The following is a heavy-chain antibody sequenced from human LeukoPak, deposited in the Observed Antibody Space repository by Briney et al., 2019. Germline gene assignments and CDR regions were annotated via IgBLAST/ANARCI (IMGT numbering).Heavy chain of an antibody. V-gene: IGHV4-61*02. CDR3: ARGPVGYCSGGSCYYDAFDI. CDR2: IYTSGST. D-gene: IGHD2-15*01. J-gene: IGHJ3*02. CDR1: GGSISSGSYY. Sequence: SETLSLTCTVSGGSISSGSYYWSWIRQPAGKGLEWIGRIYTSGSTNYNPSLKSRVTISVDTSKNQFSLKLSSVTAADTAVYYCARGPVGYCSGGSCYYDAFDIWGQGTMVTVSS.